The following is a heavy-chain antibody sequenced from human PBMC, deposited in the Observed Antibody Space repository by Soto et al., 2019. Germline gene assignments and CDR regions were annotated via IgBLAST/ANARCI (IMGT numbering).Heavy chain of an antibody. CDR1: GGSISSYY. CDR3: ASNPPYSSSPYFDY. D-gene: IGHD6-6*01. Sequence: PSETLSLTCTVSGGSISSYYWSWIRQPPGKGLEWIGYIYYSGSTNYNPSLKSRVTISVDTSKNQFSLKLSSVTAADTAVYYCASNPPYSSSPYFDYWGKGTLVPVSS. J-gene: IGHJ4*02. CDR2: IYYSGST. V-gene: IGHV4-59*01.